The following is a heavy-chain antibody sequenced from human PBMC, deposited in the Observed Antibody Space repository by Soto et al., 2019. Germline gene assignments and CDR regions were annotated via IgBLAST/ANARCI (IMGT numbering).Heavy chain of an antibody. Sequence: PSETLSLTCTVSGGSISSYYWSWIRQPPGKGLEWIGYIYYSGSTNYNPSLKSRVTISVDTSKNQFSLKLSSVTAADTAVYYCARAWGYCSSTSCSPYYFDYWGQGTPVTVSS. CDR3: ARAWGYCSSTSCSPYYFDY. CDR1: GGSISSYY. CDR2: IYYSGST. J-gene: IGHJ4*02. V-gene: IGHV4-59*01. D-gene: IGHD2-2*01.